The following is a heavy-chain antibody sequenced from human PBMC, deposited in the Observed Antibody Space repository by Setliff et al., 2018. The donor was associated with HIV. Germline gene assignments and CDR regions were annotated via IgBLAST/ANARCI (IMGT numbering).Heavy chain of an antibody. V-gene: IGHV3-23*01. CDR2: ITSSGDKT. Sequence: HPGGSLRLSCAASGFTLSDAWMSWVRQAPGKGLQWVSGITSSGDKTYSADSVKGRFTISRDNSGNILFLQMNSLRAEDTAVYFCARYVRPPYYFDYWGQGALVTVSS. J-gene: IGHJ4*02. D-gene: IGHD3-10*01. CDR1: GFTLSDAW. CDR3: ARYVRPPYYFDY.